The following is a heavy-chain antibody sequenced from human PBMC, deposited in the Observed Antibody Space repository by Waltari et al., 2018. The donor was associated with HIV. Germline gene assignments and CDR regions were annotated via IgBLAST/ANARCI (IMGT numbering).Heavy chain of an antibody. CDR2: IFSNDEK. CDR1: GFSLSNARMG. V-gene: IGHV2-26*01. Sequence: QVTLKESGPVLVKPTETLTLTCTVSGFSLSNARMGVSWIRQPPGKALEWLAHIFSNDEKSYSTSLKSRLTISKDTSKSQVVLTMTNMDPVDTATYYCARMRGPYDSSGAVYGMDVWGQGTTVTVSS. CDR3: ARMRGPYDSSGAVYGMDV. D-gene: IGHD3-22*01. J-gene: IGHJ6*02.